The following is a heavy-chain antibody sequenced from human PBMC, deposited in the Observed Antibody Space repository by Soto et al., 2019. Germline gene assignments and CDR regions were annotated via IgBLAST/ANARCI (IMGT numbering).Heavy chain of an antibody. D-gene: IGHD6-19*01. CDR3: ARGGELAGCMTFDA. CDR1: GGTFNTYG. J-gene: IGHJ4*02. CDR2: IIPLFGTA. Sequence: QVHLVQSGAEVKKPGSSVHVSCRASGGTFNTYGFNLVRQAPGQGLEWMGGIIPLFGTATYAQNFQGRVTIAAQQSTTTAYMEMIVLTSEEAGVYCCARGGELAGCMTFDAWAEGTLVTVSS. V-gene: IGHV1-69*01.